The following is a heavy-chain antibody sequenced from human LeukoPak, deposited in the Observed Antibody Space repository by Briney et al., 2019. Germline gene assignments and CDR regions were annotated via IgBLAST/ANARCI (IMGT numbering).Heavy chain of an antibody. J-gene: IGHJ4*02. CDR2: ISSSSSYI. CDR1: GFTFSSYS. D-gene: IGHD6-19*01. CDR3: ARDAGSGYFDY. Sequence: PGGSLRLSCAASGFTFSSYSMNWVRQAPGKGLEWVSSISSSSSYIYYADSVKGRFTISRDNAKNSLYLQVNGLRDEDTAVYYCARDAGSGYFDYWGQGTLVTVSS. V-gene: IGHV3-21*01.